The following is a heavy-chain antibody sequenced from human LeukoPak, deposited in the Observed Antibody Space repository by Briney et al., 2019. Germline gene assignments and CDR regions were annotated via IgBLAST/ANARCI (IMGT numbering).Heavy chain of an antibody. CDR3: ARVPDSIVTTVEFDY. CDR2: INPNSGGT. CDR1: GYTFTVYY. J-gene: IGHJ4*02. D-gene: IGHD4-23*01. V-gene: IGHV1-2*02. Sequence: ASVTVSFKASGYTFTVYYMHWVRQAPGQGLEWMGWINPNSGGTNYAQKFQGRVTMTRDTSISTAYMELSRLRSDDTAVYYCARVPDSIVTTVEFDYWGQGTLVTVSS.